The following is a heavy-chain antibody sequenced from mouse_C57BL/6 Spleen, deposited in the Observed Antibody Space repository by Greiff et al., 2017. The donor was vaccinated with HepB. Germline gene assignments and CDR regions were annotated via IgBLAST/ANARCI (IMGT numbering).Heavy chain of an antibody. CDR1: GFTFSDYG. CDR2: ISSGSSTI. Sequence: EVKLMESGGGLVKPGGSLKLSCAASGFTFSDYGMHWVRQAPEKGLEWVAYISSGSSTIYYADTVKGRFTISRDNAKNTLFLQMTSLRSEDTAMYYCARGDYDVFDYWGQGTTLTVSS. V-gene: IGHV5-17*01. CDR3: ARGDYDVFDY. J-gene: IGHJ2*01. D-gene: IGHD2-4*01.